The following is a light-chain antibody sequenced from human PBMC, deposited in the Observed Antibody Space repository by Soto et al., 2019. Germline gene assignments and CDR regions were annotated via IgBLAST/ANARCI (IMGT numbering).Light chain of an antibody. J-gene: IGKJ2*01. V-gene: IGKV1-5*01. CDR3: QQYNSCSYP. Sequence: DIPMTQSPSTLSASVGDRVTITCRASQSISSWLAWYQQKPGKAPKLLIYDASSLESGVPSRFSGSGSGTEFTLTISSLQPDDFATYYCQQYNSCSYPFGQGTKLEIK. CDR1: QSISSW. CDR2: DAS.